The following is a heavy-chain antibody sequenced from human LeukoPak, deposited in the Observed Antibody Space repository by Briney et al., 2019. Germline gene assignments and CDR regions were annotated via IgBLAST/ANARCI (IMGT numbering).Heavy chain of an antibody. CDR2: INHSGST. D-gene: IGHD2-2*02. V-gene: IGHV4-34*01. J-gene: IGHJ4*02. CDR1: GGSFSGYY. CDR3: ARAGGVVPAAILFDY. Sequence: KSSETLSLTCAVYGGSFSGYYWSWIRQPPGKGLEWIGEINHSGSTNYNPSLKSRVAISVDTSKNQSSLKLSSVTAADTAVYYCARAGGVVPAAILFDYWGQGTLVTVSS.